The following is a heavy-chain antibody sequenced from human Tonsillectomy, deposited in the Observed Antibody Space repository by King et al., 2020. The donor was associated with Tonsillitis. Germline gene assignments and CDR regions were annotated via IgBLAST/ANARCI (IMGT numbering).Heavy chain of an antibody. CDR1: GFTFNSYW. D-gene: IGHD2/OR15-2a*01. CDR3: VRGTTIPGTDY. V-gene: IGHV3-7*01. Sequence: VQLVESGGGLVQPGGSLRLSCAASGFTFNSYWMNWFRQAPGKGLEWVANIKEDGSGTYYVGSVRGRFTISRDNANNSLSLQMNSLRAEDTAVYYCVRGTTIPGTDYWGQGTLVIVSS. CDR2: IKEDGSGT. J-gene: IGHJ4*02.